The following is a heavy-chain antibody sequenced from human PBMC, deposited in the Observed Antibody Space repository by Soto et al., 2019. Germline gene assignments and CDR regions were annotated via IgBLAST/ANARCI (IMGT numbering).Heavy chain of an antibody. CDR3: ARGGGGWYLFDY. CDR2: IYYSGST. J-gene: IGHJ4*02. V-gene: IGHV4-59*01. CDR1: GGSINNYY. D-gene: IGHD6-19*01. Sequence: QVQLQESGPGLVKPSETLSLTCTVSGGSINNYYWSWIRQPPGKGLEWIGYIYYSGSTNYNPSLKSRVTITVDTSTNQFSLRLSSVTAADTAVYYCARGGGGWYLFDYWGQGTLVTVSS.